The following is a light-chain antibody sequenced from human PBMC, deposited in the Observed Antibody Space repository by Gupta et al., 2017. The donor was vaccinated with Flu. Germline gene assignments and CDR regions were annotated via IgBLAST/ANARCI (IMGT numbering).Light chain of an antibody. CDR1: QSVKTW. CDR3: QQDNKDSYT. Sequence: DIQLPQSPSTLSASVGDRVTITCRSSQSVKTWLAWYQQKPGKAPKLLIYKASSLDSGVPSRFSGSGSGTEFTRTISRLETDDAATYYCQQDNKDSYTFGQGTKLEIK. CDR2: KAS. J-gene: IGKJ2*01. V-gene: IGKV1-5*03.